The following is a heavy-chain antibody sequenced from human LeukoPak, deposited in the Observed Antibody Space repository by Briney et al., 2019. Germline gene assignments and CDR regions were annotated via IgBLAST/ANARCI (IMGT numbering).Heavy chain of an antibody. J-gene: IGHJ4*02. CDR3: ARDGLWAFDY. D-gene: IGHD5-18*01. V-gene: IGHV3-48*03. CDR1: GFTFSSYE. Sequence: GGSLRLSCAASGFTFSSYEMNWVRQAPGKGLEWLSYISSSGSTIYYADSVKGRFTISRDNAKNSLYLQMNSLRAENTAVYYCARDGLWAFDYWGQGTLVTVSS. CDR2: ISSSGSTI.